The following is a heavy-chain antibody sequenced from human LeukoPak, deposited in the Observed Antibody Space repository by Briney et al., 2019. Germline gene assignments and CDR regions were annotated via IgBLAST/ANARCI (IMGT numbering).Heavy chain of an antibody. Sequence: SETLSLTCAVYGGSFSGYYWSWIRQPPGKGLEWIGEINHRGSTNYNPSLKSRVTISVDTSKNQFSLKLSSVTAADTAVYYCARLYYYDSSGYYPYYYYYMDVWGKGTTVTVSS. J-gene: IGHJ6*03. D-gene: IGHD3-22*01. V-gene: IGHV4-34*01. CDR2: INHRGST. CDR3: ARLYYYDSSGYYPYYYYYMDV. CDR1: GGSFSGYY.